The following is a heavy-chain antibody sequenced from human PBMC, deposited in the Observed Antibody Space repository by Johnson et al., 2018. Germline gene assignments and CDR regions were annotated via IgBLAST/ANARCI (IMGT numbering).Heavy chain of an antibody. CDR3: VRGLVRPFYYMDV. V-gene: IGHV3-53*01. Sequence: VQLVQSGGGLIRPGGSLRLSCAASGFIVTSNYVNWVRQAPGKVLEWVSVIYSGGGTDYAGSVKGRFTISRDISKNTVYLQMNSLRVDDTAVYYCVRGLVRPFYYMDVWGKGTTVTVS. CDR1: GFIVTSNY. D-gene: IGHD3-10*01. J-gene: IGHJ6*03. CDR2: IYSGGGT.